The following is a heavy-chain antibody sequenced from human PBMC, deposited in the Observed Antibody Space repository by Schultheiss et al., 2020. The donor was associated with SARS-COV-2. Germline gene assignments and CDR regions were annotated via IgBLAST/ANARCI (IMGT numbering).Heavy chain of an antibody. CDR2: ISSSSSYI. Sequence: GGSLRLSCAAFGFTFSSYSMNWVRQAPGKGLEWVSSISSSSSYIYYADSVKGRFTISRDNAKNSLYLQMDSLRAEDTALYYCARVNHRGGNWFDPWGQGTLVTVSS. V-gene: IGHV3-21*01. J-gene: IGHJ5*02. CDR3: ARVNHRGGNWFDP. D-gene: IGHD3-10*01. CDR1: GFTFSSYS.